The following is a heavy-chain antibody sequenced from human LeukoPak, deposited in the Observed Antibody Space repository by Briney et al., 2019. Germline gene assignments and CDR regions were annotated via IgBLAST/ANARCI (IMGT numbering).Heavy chain of an antibody. Sequence: AGGSLRLSCAASGFTFSSYGMHWVRQAPGKGLEWVAVISYDGSNKYYADSVKGRFTISRDNSKNTLYLQMNSLRAEDTAVYYCAILAGMTPPYDYWGQGTLVTVSS. CDR3: AILAGMTPPYDY. CDR1: GFTFSSYG. V-gene: IGHV3-30*03. J-gene: IGHJ4*02. D-gene: IGHD6-13*01. CDR2: ISYDGSNK.